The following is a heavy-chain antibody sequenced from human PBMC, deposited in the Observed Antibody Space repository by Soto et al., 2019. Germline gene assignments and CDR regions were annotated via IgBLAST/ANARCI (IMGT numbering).Heavy chain of an antibody. CDR1: GFTFSNSA. CDR3: AKGCADDGNCFLSDY. Sequence: QVQLLESGGGVVQPGGSLRLSCAASGFTFSNSAMHWVRQAPGKGLEWVSYISFDGNNIYYPDSVRGRFNITIDNYKNTPSLPLNSLRAEDTTVFYCAKGCADDGNCFLSDYWGQGVLVSVSS. J-gene: IGHJ4*02. V-gene: IGHV3-30*04. D-gene: IGHD2-15*01. CDR2: ISFDGNNI.